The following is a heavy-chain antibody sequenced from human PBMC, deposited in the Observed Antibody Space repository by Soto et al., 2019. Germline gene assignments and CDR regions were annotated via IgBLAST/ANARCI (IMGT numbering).Heavy chain of an antibody. V-gene: IGHV3-23*01. D-gene: IGHD3-22*01. CDR1: GFSFGTYV. J-gene: IGHJ3*02. Sequence: EVQLLESGGGMVEPRGSLTLSCAASGFSFGTYVMNWVRQAPGKGLEWVSGISGSGGRVYSADSVKGRFTISRDKSRNTLYLQMNSLRAEDTAIYYCAMTRLYDTGTNDYHRDALDIWGQGTQVTVSS. CDR3: AMTRLYDTGTNDYHRDALDI. CDR2: ISGSGGRV.